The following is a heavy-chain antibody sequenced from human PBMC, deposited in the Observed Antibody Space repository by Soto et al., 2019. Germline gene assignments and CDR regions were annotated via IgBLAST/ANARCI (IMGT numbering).Heavy chain of an antibody. Sequence: GASVKVSCKASGYTFTSYYMHWVRQAPGQRLEWMGWINPGNGDTKYSQKFQGRVTITRDTSATTAYMELSSLRSEDSAVFYCARTDCSSTSCYNYYYYGMDVWCQGTTVTVSS. D-gene: IGHD2-2*01. J-gene: IGHJ6*02. CDR3: ARTDCSSTSCYNYYYYGMDV. CDR2: INPGNGDT. CDR1: GYTFTSYY. V-gene: IGHV1-3*01.